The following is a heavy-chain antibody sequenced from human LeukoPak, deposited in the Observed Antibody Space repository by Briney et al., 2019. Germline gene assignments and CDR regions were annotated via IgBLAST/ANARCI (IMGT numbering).Heavy chain of an antibody. Sequence: GGSLRLSCAASGFTFSSYSMNWVRQAPGKGLEWVSGISGSGDRTYYADSVRGRFTISRDNSKSTLFLQMNSLRVEDTAVYYCASGPPWELPDNWGQGTLVTVSS. J-gene: IGHJ4*02. CDR2: ISGSGDRT. D-gene: IGHD1-26*01. CDR1: GFTFSSYS. CDR3: ASGPPWELPDN. V-gene: IGHV3-23*01.